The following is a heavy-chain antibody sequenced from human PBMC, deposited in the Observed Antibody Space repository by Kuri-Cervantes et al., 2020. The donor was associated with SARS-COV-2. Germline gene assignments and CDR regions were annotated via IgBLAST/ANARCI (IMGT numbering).Heavy chain of an antibody. CDR2: IKQDGSEK. CDR3: AREPQGYSGYDYFDY. CDR1: GFTFSSYW. Sequence: GESLKISCAASGFTFSSYWMSWVRQAPGKGLEWVANIKQDGSEKYYVDSVKGGFTISRDNAKNSLYLQMNSLRAEDTAVYYCAREPQGYSGYDYFDYWGQGTLVTVSS. V-gene: IGHV3-7*01. J-gene: IGHJ4*02. D-gene: IGHD5-12*01.